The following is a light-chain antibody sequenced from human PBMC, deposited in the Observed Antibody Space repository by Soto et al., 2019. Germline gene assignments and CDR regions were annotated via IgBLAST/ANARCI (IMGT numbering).Light chain of an antibody. V-gene: IGKV3-11*01. CDR1: QSVSSY. J-gene: IGKJ2*01. CDR2: DAS. CDR3: QQRGNLPPLYT. Sequence: EMVLTQSPATVSLSPGERATLSCRASQSVSSYLAWYQQKPGQAPRLLIYDASNRATGIPARFSGSGSGLDFNLTISSLEPEDFAVYYCQQRGNLPPLYTVGQGTNLELK.